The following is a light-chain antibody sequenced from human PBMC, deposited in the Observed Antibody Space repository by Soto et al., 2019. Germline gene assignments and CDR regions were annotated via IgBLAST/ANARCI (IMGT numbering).Light chain of an antibody. Sequence: EIVLTQSPGTLSLSPGERATLSCRASQSVSSSYLAWYQQKPGQAPRLLIYGASSRAAGIPDRFSGSGSGTHFTLPISRLEPADFAVYYCQQYASSPYTFGQATKLEIK. CDR3: QQYASSPYT. J-gene: IGKJ2*01. CDR1: QSVSSSY. V-gene: IGKV3-20*01. CDR2: GAS.